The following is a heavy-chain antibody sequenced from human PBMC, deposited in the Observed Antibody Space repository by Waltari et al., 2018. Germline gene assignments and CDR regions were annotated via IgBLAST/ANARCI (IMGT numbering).Heavy chain of an antibody. Sequence: QVQLQQWGAGLLTPSETLSLPCAVYGGSFSGYSWRWIRQPPGTGLEWIGEINHSGSPNYNPSLKSRVTISVDTSKNQFSLKLSSVTAADTAVYYCARIRILRFLEWLFTPLYYYGMDVWGQGTTVTVSS. CDR1: GGSFSGYS. CDR3: ARIRILRFLEWLFTPLYYYGMDV. V-gene: IGHV4-34*01. J-gene: IGHJ6*02. D-gene: IGHD3-3*01. CDR2: INHSGSP.